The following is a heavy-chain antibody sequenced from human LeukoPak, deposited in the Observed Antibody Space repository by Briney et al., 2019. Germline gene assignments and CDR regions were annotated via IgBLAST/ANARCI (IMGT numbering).Heavy chain of an antibody. J-gene: IGHJ4*02. CDR3: ARCNYDSSGYAPGPFGY. CDR1: GFTFSSYW. Sequence: GGSLRLSCAASGFTFSSYWMSWVRQAPGKGLEWVANIKQDGSEKYYVDSVKGRFTISRDNAKNSLYLQMNSLRAEDTAVYYCARCNYDSSGYAPGPFGYWGQGTLVTVSS. CDR2: IKQDGSEK. V-gene: IGHV3-7*01. D-gene: IGHD3-22*01.